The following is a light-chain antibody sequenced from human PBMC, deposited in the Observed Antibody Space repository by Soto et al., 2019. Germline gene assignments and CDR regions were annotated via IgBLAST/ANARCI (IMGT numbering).Light chain of an antibody. Sequence: DIKMPQSPSSLSPSVGDRVTIPCRASQSFSSYLNWYQQRPGKAPNLLIYDATRLHSGVPPRFSGSGYGTDFTLTITSLQLEDFATYYCQQSDVSPRTFGQGTKVEIK. CDR3: QQSDVSPRT. CDR1: QSFSSY. V-gene: IGKV1-39*01. J-gene: IGKJ1*01. CDR2: DAT.